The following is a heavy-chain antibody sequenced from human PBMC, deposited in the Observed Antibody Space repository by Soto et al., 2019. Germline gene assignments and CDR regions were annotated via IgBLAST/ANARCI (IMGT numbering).Heavy chain of an antibody. CDR3: ARDLDGSRSSGSDAFDI. V-gene: IGHV1-69*13. CDR2: IIPIFGTA. Sequence: ASVKVSCKASGGTFSSYAISWVRQAPGQGLEWMGGIIPIFGTANYAQKFQGRVTITADESTSTAYMELSSLRSEDTAVYYCARDLDGSRSSGSDAFDIWGQGTMVTVSS. D-gene: IGHD6-6*01. J-gene: IGHJ3*02. CDR1: GGTFSSYA.